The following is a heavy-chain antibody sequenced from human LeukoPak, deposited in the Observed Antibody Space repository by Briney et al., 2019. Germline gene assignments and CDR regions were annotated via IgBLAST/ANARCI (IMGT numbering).Heavy chain of an antibody. Sequence: GSLRLSCAASGFTFSSYSMNWVRQAPGKGLEWVASISSSSSYIYYADSVKGRFTISRDNAKNSLYLQMNSLRAEDTAVYYCARDRAYYYDSSGYSPRRYYYGMDVWGQGTTVTVSS. V-gene: IGHV3-21*01. CDR1: GFTFSSYS. CDR2: ISSSSSYI. J-gene: IGHJ6*02. D-gene: IGHD3-22*01. CDR3: ARDRAYYYDSSGYSPRRYYYGMDV.